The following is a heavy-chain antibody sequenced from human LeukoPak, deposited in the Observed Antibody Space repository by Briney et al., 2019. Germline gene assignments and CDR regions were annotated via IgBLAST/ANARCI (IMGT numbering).Heavy chain of an antibody. CDR2: IYYSGST. J-gene: IGHJ4*02. V-gene: IGHV4-30-4*01. CDR3: ARGGATVTTTDTWTGKKRGYSYGIDY. CDR1: GGSISSGDYY. Sequence: PSQTLSLTCTVSGGSISSGDYYWSWIRQPPGKGLEWIGYIYYSGSTYYNPSLKSRVTISVDTSKNQFSLKLSSVTAADTAVYYCARGGATVTTTDTWTGKKRGYSYGIDYWGQGTLVTVSS. D-gene: IGHD5-18*01.